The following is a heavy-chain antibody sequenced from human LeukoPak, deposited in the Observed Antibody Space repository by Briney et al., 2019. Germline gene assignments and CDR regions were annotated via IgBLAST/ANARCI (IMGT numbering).Heavy chain of an antibody. CDR1: GGTFISYA. J-gene: IGHJ4*02. CDR3: ARDADSTLDYGGNSGGGSDY. D-gene: IGHD4-23*01. CDR2: MIPIFGIA. Sequence: ASVKVSCKASGGTFISYAISWVGQAPGQGLEWMGGMIPIFGIANYAQKFQGRVTITADKSTSTAYMELSSLRSEDTAVYYCARDADSTLDYGGNSGGGSDYWGQGTLVTVSS. V-gene: IGHV1-69*10.